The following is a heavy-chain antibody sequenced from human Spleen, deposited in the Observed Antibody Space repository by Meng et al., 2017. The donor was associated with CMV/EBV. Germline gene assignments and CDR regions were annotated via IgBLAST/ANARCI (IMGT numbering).Heavy chain of an antibody. CDR3: ARADYGGNDFDY. V-gene: IGHV4-31*02. J-gene: IGHJ4*02. CDR2: SYYSGST. Sequence: TVTGGSSSSGDHYSSWIRQHPGKGLEWIRYSYYSGSTYYNPSLKSRVTIAVDTSKNQFSLKLSSVTAADTAVYYCARADYGGNDFDYWGQGTLVTVSS. CDR1: GGSSSSGDHY. D-gene: IGHD4-23*01.